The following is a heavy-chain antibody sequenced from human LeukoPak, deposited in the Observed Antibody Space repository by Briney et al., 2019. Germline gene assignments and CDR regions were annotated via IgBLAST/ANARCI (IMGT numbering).Heavy chain of an antibody. Sequence: PGGSLRLSCAASGFTFSSYAMSWVRQAPGKGLEWVSAISGSGGSTYYADSVKGRFTSSRDNSKNTLYLQMNSLRAEDTAVYYCAKAFLIFPPFTPIVGAIFDYWGQGTLVTVSS. V-gene: IGHV3-23*01. CDR1: GFTFSSYA. CDR2: ISGSGGST. J-gene: IGHJ4*02. D-gene: IGHD1-26*01. CDR3: AKAFLIFPPFTPIVGAIFDY.